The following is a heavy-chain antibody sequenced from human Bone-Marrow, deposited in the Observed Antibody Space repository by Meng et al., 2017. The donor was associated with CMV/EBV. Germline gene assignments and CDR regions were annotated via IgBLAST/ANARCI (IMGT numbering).Heavy chain of an antibody. J-gene: IGHJ6*01. CDR3: ARETFVTGTTQPYGMDV. CDR1: GGSISSYY. V-gene: IGHV4-59*12. D-gene: IGHD1-7*01. Sequence: GSLRLSCTVSGGSISSYYWSWIRQPPGKGLEWIGYIYYSGSTYYNPSLKSRVTISVDTSKNQFSLKLSSVTAADTAVYYCARETFVTGTTQPYGMDVWGQGNTVNVDS. CDR2: IYYSGST.